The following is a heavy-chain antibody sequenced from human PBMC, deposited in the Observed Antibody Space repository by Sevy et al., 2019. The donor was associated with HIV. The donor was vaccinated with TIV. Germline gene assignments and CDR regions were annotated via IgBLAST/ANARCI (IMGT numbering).Heavy chain of an antibody. V-gene: IGHV4-61*01. CDR3: ARARLGGIGDY. J-gene: IGHJ4*02. Sequence: SETLSLTCTVSGGSVSSGSYYWSWIRQPPGKGLEWIGYIYYSGSTNYNPSLKSRVTISVDTSKNQFSLKLSSVTAADTAVYHCARARLGGIGDYWGQGTLVTVSS. CDR2: IYYSGST. CDR1: GGSVSSGSYY. D-gene: IGHD3-16*01.